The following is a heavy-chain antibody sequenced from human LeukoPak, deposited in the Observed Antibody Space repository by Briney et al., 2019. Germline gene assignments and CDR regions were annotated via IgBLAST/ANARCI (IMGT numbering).Heavy chain of an antibody. Sequence: SETLSLTCTVSGGSISSSSYYWGWIRQPPGKGLEWIGSIYYSGSTYYNPSLKSRVTISVDTSKNQFSLKLSSVTAADTAVYYCARVRSREQQLVRYYFDYWGQGTLVTVSS. CDR2: IYYSGST. J-gene: IGHJ4*02. V-gene: IGHV4-39*07. CDR3: ARVRSREQQLVRYYFDY. D-gene: IGHD6-13*01. CDR1: GGSISSSSYY.